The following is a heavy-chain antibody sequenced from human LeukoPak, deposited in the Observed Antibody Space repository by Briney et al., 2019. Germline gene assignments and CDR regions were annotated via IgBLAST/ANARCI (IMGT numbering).Heavy chain of an antibody. CDR1: GFPFSRDS. J-gene: IGHJ4*02. CDR3: ASDVAYKFDY. CDR2: IDPDGSTT. V-gene: IGHV3-74*01. Sequence: LPGGSLRLSCAASGFPFSRDSMPWVRQSPGKGLVWLSRIDPDGSTTNYADSVKGRFTIARDNAKNTLYLQMNSLRDEDTAVYYCASDVAYKFDYWGQGTLVTISS. D-gene: IGHD1-1*01.